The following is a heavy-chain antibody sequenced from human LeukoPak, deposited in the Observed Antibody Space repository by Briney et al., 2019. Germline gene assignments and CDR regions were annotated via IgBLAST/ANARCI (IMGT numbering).Heavy chain of an antibody. V-gene: IGHV4-39*07. D-gene: IGHD3-10*01. CDR2: IYYSGST. Sequence: PGGSLRLSCAASGFTVSSNYMSWVRQAPGKGLEWIGSIYYSGSTYYNPSLKSRVTISVDTSKNQFSLKLSSVTAADTAVYYCARELWFGEPKPQPDYWGQGTLVTVSS. J-gene: IGHJ4*02. CDR1: GFTVSSNY. CDR3: ARELWFGEPKPQPDY.